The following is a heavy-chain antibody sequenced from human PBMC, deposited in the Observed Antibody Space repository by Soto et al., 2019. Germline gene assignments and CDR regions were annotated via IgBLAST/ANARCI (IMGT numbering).Heavy chain of an antibody. Sequence: QVQLVQSGSDVKKAGSSVKVSCKASGDTFNFYTINWVRQAPGLGLEWMGRFNPILSMSNYAQKFEGRVTITADKSTNTAYMGLSRLRVEDTAMYYCATSYGSGYRAFDFWGQGALVTVSS. CDR2: FNPILSMS. J-gene: IGHJ4*02. CDR1: GDTFNFYT. CDR3: ATSYGSGYRAFDF. V-gene: IGHV1-69*02. D-gene: IGHD3-10*01.